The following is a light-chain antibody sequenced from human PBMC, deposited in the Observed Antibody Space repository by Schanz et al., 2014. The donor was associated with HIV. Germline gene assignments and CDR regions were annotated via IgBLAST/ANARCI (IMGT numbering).Light chain of an antibody. CDR3: QQYSDWPPST. CDR1: QSISSSL. V-gene: IGKV3D-20*02. Sequence: EIVLTQSPATLSLSPGTRATLSCRASQSISSSLLAWYQKKPGQAPTLLIYAASRRASGIPDRFSGSGSGADFTLTISGLEPEDFALYYCQQYSDWPPSTFGQGTKVEIK. CDR2: AAS. J-gene: IGKJ2*01.